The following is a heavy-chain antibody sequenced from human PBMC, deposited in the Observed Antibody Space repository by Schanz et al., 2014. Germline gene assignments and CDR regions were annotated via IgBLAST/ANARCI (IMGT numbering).Heavy chain of an antibody. CDR3: ARVALPGYSSPRDAFDI. V-gene: IGHV3-21*01. Sequence: EVQLLESGGGLVQPGGSLRLSCAASGFNFSSYSLNWVRQAPGKGLEWVSSISYGTSYIYYAESVKGRFTISRDNAKISLYLQMNGLRAEDTAVYYCARVALPGYSSPRDAFDIWGQGTMVTVSS. CDR2: ISYGTSYI. D-gene: IGHD5-18*01. J-gene: IGHJ3*02. CDR1: GFNFSSYS.